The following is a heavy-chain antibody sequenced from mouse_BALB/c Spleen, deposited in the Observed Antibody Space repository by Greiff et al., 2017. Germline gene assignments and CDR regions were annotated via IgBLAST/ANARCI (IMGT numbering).Heavy chain of an antibody. V-gene: IGHV5-17*02. CDR3: ARILRWGAMDY. J-gene: IGHJ4*01. Sequence: EVKLVESGGGLVQPGGSRKLSCAASGFTFSSFGMHWVRQAPEKGLEWVAYISSGSSTIYYADTVKGRFTISRDNPKNTLFLQMTSLRSEDTAMYYCARILRWGAMDYWGQGTSVTVSS. CDR2: ISSGSSTI. CDR1: GFTFSSFG. D-gene: IGHD1-1*01.